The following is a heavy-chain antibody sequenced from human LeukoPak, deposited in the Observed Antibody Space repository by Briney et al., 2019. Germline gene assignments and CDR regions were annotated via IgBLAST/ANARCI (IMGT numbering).Heavy chain of an antibody. CDR3: ARDLTGGYSYGY. Sequence: GRSLRLSCAASGFTFSSYAMHWVRQAPGKGLEWVAVISYDGSNKYYADSVKGRFTISRDNSKNTLYLQMNSLRAEDTAAYYCARDLTGGYSYGYWGQGTLVTVSS. D-gene: IGHD5-18*01. V-gene: IGHV3-30*04. CDR2: ISYDGSNK. J-gene: IGHJ4*02. CDR1: GFTFSSYA.